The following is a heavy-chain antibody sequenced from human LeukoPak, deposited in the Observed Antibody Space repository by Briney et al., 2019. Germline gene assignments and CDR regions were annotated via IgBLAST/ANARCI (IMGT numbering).Heavy chain of an antibody. J-gene: IGHJ4*02. CDR3: AREGYCSSTSCHSRLGTDY. D-gene: IGHD2-2*01. CDR1: GYTFTSYY. CDR2: INPSGGST. Sequence: ASVKVSCKASGYTFTSYYMHWVRQAPGQGLEWMGIINPSGGSTSYAQKFQGRVTMTRDTSTSTAYMELRSLRSDDTAVYYCAREGYCSSTSCHSRLGTDYWGQGALVTVSS. V-gene: IGHV1-46*01.